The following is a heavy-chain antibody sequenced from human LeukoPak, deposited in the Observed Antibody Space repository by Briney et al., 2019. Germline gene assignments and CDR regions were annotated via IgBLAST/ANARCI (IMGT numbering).Heavy chain of an antibody. CDR2: IDWDDDE. J-gene: IGHJ6*02. CDR3: ARSTRDYFYSYGMDV. CDR1: GFSLTTRGLC. Sequence: SGPALVRPTQTLTLTCTFSGFSLTTRGLCVTWVRQPPGKALEWLARIDWDDDEYYNTSLKTRLTISKDTSKHQVVLTMTNMDPVDTATYYCARSTRDYFYSYGMDVWGRGTTVTVSS. D-gene: IGHD1-1*01. V-gene: IGHV2-70*11.